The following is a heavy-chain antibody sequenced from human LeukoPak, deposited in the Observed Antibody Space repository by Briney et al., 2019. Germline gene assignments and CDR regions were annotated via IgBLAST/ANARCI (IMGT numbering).Heavy chain of an antibody. D-gene: IGHD5-24*01. Sequence: ASVEVSCKASGYTFTDYYIHWLRQARGQGLEWMGWIIPNNGGTNYAPKFRGRATMTRDTSISTAYMELSRLRSDDTAVYYCARGLSIEGYNFNYWGQGTLVTVSS. CDR2: IIPNNGGT. CDR3: ARGLSIEGYNFNY. CDR1: GYTFTDYY. V-gene: IGHV1-2*02. J-gene: IGHJ4*02.